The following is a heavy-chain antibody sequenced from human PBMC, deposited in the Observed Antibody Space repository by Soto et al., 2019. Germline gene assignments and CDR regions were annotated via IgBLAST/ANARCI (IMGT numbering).Heavy chain of an antibody. Sequence: EVQLVESGGGLVQPGGSLRLSFVASGITINDYWMSWVRQVPGKGLVWVARIKNDGSVTSYADSVKGRFTISRDNAKNTLYLQMNSLRAEDTAVYYCVRSDWFDPWGQGTLVTVSS. CDR1: GITINDYW. CDR3: VRSDWFDP. J-gene: IGHJ5*02. CDR2: IKNDGSVT. V-gene: IGHV3-74*01.